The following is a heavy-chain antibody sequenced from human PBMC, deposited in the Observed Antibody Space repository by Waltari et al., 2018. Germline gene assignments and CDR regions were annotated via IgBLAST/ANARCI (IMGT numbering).Heavy chain of an antibody. V-gene: IGHV4-39*01. CDR1: GGSISSSSYY. D-gene: IGHD1-26*01. CDR3: ARRLDSLELTAAFDI. J-gene: IGHJ3*02. Sequence: QLQLQESGPGLVKPSETLSLTCTVSGGSISSSSYYWGWIRQPPGKGLGWIGSIYYRGSPYYTPSLKSRVPISVDTSKNQFSLKLSSVTAADTAVYYCARRLDSLELTAAFDIWGQGTMVTVSS. CDR2: IYYRGSP.